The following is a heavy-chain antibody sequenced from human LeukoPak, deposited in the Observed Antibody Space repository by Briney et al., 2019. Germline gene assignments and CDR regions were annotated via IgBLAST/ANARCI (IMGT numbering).Heavy chain of an antibody. D-gene: IGHD3-22*01. CDR3: ARLAYDSSGYYYLDP. Sequence: PGGSLRLSCAASGFTFSNAWMSWVRQAPGKGLEWMGYIYYSGSTNYNPSLKSRVTISVDTSKNQFSLKLSSVTAADTAVYYCARLAYDSSGYYYLDPWGQGTLVTVSS. CDR1: GFTFSNAW. J-gene: IGHJ5*02. V-gene: IGHV4-59*01. CDR2: IYYSGST.